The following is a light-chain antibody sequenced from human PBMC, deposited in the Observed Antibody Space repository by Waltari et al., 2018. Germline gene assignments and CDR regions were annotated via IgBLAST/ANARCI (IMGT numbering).Light chain of an antibody. V-gene: IGLV1-47*01. CDR2: RNN. CDR3: ASWDESHYV. J-gene: IGLJ1*01. Sequence: QSVLTQPPSAPATPGQRVPLPCSVSHSTLGSNYLYWYPQLPGTAPKLLIYRNNQRPSRVPDRFSASKYGTSASLVISGLRSEDEGIYYCASWDESHYVFGPGTTVTVL. CDR1: HSTLGSNY.